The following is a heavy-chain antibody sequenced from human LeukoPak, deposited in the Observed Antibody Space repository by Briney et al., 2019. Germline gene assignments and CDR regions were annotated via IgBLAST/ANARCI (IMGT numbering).Heavy chain of an antibody. J-gene: IGHJ3*02. CDR3: ARGYYYDSSGYYRPGAFDI. V-gene: IGHV3-7*01. Sequence: PGGSLRLSCAVSGFTVSTDYMSWVRQAPGKGLEWVANIKQDGSEKYYVDSVKGRFTISRDNAKNSLYLQMNSLRAEDTAVYYCARGYYYDSSGYYRPGAFDIWGQGTMVTVSS. CDR1: GFTVSTDY. CDR2: IKQDGSEK. D-gene: IGHD3-22*01.